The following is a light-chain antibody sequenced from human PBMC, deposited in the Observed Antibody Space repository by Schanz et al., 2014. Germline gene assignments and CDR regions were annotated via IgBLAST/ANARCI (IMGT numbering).Light chain of an antibody. CDR1: SSDVGGYNY. V-gene: IGLV2-8*01. Sequence: QSALTQPPSASGSPGQSVTISCTGTSSDVGGYNYVSWYQQHPGKAPKLMISEVSKRPSGVPDRFSGSKSGNTASLTVSGLQAEDEADYYCNSYAGSNNWVFGGGTKLIV. CDR3: NSYAGSNNWV. J-gene: IGLJ3*02. CDR2: EVS.